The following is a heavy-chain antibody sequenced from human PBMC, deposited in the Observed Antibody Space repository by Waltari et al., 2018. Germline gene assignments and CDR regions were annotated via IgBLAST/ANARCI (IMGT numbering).Heavy chain of an antibody. V-gene: IGHV4-4*02. CDR2: IHGSGRT. CDR1: GDSVTNAYW. D-gene: IGHD2-15*01. CDR3: ARDRGRGLYLDS. Sequence: QLQLQESGPGLVKPSGTLSLTCTVSGDSVTNAYWWSWVRQSPRQGLAWIGQIHGSGRTNYNPSFANRVTVSIDTSNNQFSLKLTSATAADTAVYYCARDRGRGLYLDSWGRGALFTVS. J-gene: IGHJ4*02.